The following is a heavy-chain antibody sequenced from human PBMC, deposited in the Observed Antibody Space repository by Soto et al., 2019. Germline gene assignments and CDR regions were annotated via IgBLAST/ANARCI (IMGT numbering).Heavy chain of an antibody. J-gene: IGHJ4*02. V-gene: IGHV1-2*04. CDR3: ARGTRGIAARRDLDY. CDR1: GYTFTGYY. CDR2: INPNSGGT. D-gene: IGHD6-6*01. Sequence: ASVKVSCKASGYTFTGYYMHWVRQAPGQGLEWMGWINPNSGGTNYAQKFQGWVTMTRDTSISTAYMELSRLRSGDTAVYYCARGTRGIAARRDLDYWGQGTLVTVSS.